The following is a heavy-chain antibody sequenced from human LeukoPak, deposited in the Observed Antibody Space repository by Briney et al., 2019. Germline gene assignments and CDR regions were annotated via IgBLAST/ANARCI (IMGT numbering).Heavy chain of an antibody. D-gene: IGHD3-9*01. V-gene: IGHV3-23*01. CDR3: ASWYYDILTGPDVAFDY. J-gene: IGHJ4*02. CDR2: ISGSGGRT. CDR1: GFTFSNYV. Sequence: GGSLRLSCAASGFTFSNYVMSWVRQAPGKGLGWVSGISGSGGRTYDADSVKGRFTISRDNAKNSLYLQMNSLRAEDTAVYYCASWYYDILTGPDVAFDYWGQGTLVTVSS.